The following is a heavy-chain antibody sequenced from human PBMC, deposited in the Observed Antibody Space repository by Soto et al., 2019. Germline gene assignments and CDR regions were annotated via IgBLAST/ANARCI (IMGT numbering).Heavy chain of an antibody. CDR2: IYHSGST. CDR1: GGSISSSNW. Sequence: SETLSLTCAASGGSISSSNWWSWVRQPPGKGLEWIGEIYHSGSTNYNPSLKSRVTISVDKSKNQFSLKLSSVTAADTAVYYCARDYREVVAARYYYYGMDVWGQGTTVTVSS. D-gene: IGHD2-15*01. CDR3: ARDYREVVAARYYYYGMDV. V-gene: IGHV4-4*02. J-gene: IGHJ6*02.